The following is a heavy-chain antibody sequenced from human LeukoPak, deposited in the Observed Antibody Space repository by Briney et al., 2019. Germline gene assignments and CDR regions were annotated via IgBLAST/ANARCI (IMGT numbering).Heavy chain of an antibody. CDR3: AKSSTVNDFDY. D-gene: IGHD4-17*01. CDR2: ISGSGGST. V-gene: IGHV3-23*01. J-gene: IGHJ4*02. CDR1: GFSFSSYA. Sequence: GGSLRLSCAASGFSFSSYAMSWVRQAPGKGLEWVSAISGSGGSTYYADSVKGRLTISRDNSKNTLYLQMNSLRAEDTAVYYCAKSSTVNDFDYWGQGTLVTVSS.